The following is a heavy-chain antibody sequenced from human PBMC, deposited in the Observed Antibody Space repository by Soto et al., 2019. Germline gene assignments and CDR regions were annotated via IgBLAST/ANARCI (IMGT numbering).Heavy chain of an antibody. CDR3: AKLLWDYYDSSCYSDAFDI. V-gene: IGHV3-30*18. CDR2: ISYDGSNK. J-gene: IGHJ3*02. Sequence: GGSLRLSCAASGFTFSSYGMHWVRQAPGKGLEWVAVISYDGSNKYYADSVKGRFTISRDNSKDTLYLQMNSLRAEEAAVYYWAKLLWDYYDSSCYSDAFDIWGQGTMVTVSS. CDR1: GFTFSSYG. D-gene: IGHD3-22*01.